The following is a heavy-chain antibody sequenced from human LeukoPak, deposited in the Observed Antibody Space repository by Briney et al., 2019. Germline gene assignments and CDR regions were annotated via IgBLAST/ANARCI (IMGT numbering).Heavy chain of an antibody. CDR3: VRGMTAPDY. Sequence: GGSLRLSCAASGFTFNHYAMSWVRQAPGRGLEWVSSLSGGGDITWYADSAKGRFTISRDNSQSTLYLHMNGLRAEDTAVYYCVRGMTAPDYWGQGSLVTVSS. CDR2: LSGGGDIT. J-gene: IGHJ4*02. V-gene: IGHV3-23*01. CDR1: GFTFNHYA. D-gene: IGHD2-21*02.